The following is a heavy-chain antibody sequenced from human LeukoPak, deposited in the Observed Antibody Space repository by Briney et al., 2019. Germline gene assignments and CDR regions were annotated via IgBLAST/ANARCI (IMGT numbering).Heavy chain of an antibody. J-gene: IGHJ4*02. CDR1: GFTVSSYW. D-gene: IGHD5-18*01. CDR3: AKYWVDTVLVPFDY. CDR2: IIANGVNT. V-gene: IGHV3-23*01. Sequence: GGSLRLSCAASGFTVSSYWMSWVRQAPGKGLEWVSGIIANGVNTYYADSVQGRFTISRDNSKNTLYLQMNSLRAEDTAVYYCAKYWVDTVLVPFDYWGQGTLVTVSS.